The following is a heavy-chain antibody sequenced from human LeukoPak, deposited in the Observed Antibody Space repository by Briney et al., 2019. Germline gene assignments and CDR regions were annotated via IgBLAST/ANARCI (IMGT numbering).Heavy chain of an antibody. J-gene: IGHJ5*02. CDR1: GYTLTELS. V-gene: IGHV1-24*01. D-gene: IGHD3-22*01. CDR2: FDPEDGET. Sequence: ASVKVSCKVSGYTLTELSMHWVRQTPGKGLEWMGGFDPEDGETIYAQKFQGRVTMTEDTSTDTAYMELSSLRSEDTAVYYCATSLVPDSSGYYPNWFDPWGQGTLVTVSS. CDR3: ATSLVPDSSGYYPNWFDP.